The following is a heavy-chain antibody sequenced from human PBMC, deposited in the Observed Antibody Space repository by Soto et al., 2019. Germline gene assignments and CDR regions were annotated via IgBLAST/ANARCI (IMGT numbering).Heavy chain of an antibody. CDR1: GFTFRNYP. J-gene: IGHJ3*02. Sequence: GGSLRLSCAASGFTFRNYPMNWVRQAPDKGLQWVAVISYDGSNRDYADSVRGRFTISRDNSKNTLYLQMNSLRPEDTAVYYCAQVLGGSYGLEIWGQGTMVTVSS. V-gene: IGHV3-30-3*01. CDR2: ISYDGSNR. CDR3: AQVLGGSYGLEI. D-gene: IGHD2-8*01.